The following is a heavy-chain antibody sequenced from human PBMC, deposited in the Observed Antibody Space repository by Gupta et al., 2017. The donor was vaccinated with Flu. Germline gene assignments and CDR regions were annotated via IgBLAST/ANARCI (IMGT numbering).Heavy chain of an antibody. CDR2: ISWSGGSV. D-gene: IGHD3-10*01. J-gene: IGHJ6*02. Sequence: DYAMHWVRQAPGKGLEWVSGISWSGGSVGYADSVKGRFTISRDSAQNSLFLQMHSLRTEDTALYYCAKSPRGDYYFYGMDVWGQGTTVTVSS. CDR3: AKSPRGDYYFYGMDV. CDR1: DYA. V-gene: IGHV3-9*01.